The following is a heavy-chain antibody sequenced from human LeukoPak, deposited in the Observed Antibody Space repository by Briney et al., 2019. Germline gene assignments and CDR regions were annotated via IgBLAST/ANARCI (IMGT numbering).Heavy chain of an antibody. CDR3: ARDGVLKQLAEAFDY. V-gene: IGHV3-74*01. CDR1: GFTFSSYW. J-gene: IGHJ4*02. D-gene: IGHD6-6*01. Sequence: GGSLRLSCAASGFTFSSYWMHWVRHAPGKGLVWVSRINSDGSSTNYADSVKGRFSISKDNAKNTLYLQMNSLRAEDTAVYYCARDGVLKQLAEAFDYWGQGALVTVSS. CDR2: INSDGSST.